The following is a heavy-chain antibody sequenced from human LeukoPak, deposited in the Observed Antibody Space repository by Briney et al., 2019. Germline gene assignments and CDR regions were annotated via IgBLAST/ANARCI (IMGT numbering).Heavy chain of an antibody. V-gene: IGHV4-59*01. J-gene: IGHJ5*01. CDR3: ARGRSGGDWFDS. Sequence: PSETLSLTCTVFGGSISTYYWTWIRQPPGKGLEWIGYNHYTGSTNHNPSLKSRVTMSVDTSKNQFSLELSSVTAADTAVYYCARGRSGGDWFDSWGQGTLVTVSS. D-gene: IGHD3-10*01. CDR2: NHYTGST. CDR1: GGSISTYY.